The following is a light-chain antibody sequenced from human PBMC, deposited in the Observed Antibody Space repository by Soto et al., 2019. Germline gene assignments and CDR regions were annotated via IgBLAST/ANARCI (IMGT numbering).Light chain of an antibody. J-gene: IGKJ4*01. Sequence: DIQMTQSPLTVSATVGDRVTLTCRASQRIRSWVAWYQQKAGKAPKLVVHDASTLESGVPSRFSGSGSGTDFTLTISSPQPEDLATYYCQTYNSAARAVGGGTKVDIK. CDR3: QTYNSAARA. CDR1: QRIRSW. CDR2: DAS. V-gene: IGKV1-5*01.